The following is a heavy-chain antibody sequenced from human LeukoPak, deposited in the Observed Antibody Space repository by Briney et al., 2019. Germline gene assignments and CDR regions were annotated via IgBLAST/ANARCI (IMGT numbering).Heavy chain of an antibody. V-gene: IGHV3-7*01. CDR3: ARDPGQHPRPYYFDY. J-gene: IGHJ4*02. D-gene: IGHD6-13*01. CDR2: IKQGGSEK. Sequence: GGSLRLSCAASGFTFSSYWMSWVRQAPGKGLEWVANIKQGGSEKYYVDSVKGRFTISRDNAKNSLYLQMNSLRAEDTAVYYCARDPGQHPRPYYFDYWGQGTLVTVSS. CDR1: GFTFSSYW.